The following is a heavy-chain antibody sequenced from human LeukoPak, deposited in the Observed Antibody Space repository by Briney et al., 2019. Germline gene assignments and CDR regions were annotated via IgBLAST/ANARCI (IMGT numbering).Heavy chain of an antibody. CDR1: GYSSTTYW. Sequence: GESLKISCKGSGYSSTTYWIGWVRQMSRKGLEWMGIIYPGDSDTRYSPSFEGPVTISVDKSISTAYLQWSSLKASDTAMYYCATSRMVRHFDYWGQGTLVTVSS. V-gene: IGHV5-51*01. J-gene: IGHJ4*02. D-gene: IGHD3-10*01. CDR2: IYPGDSDT. CDR3: ATSRMVRHFDY.